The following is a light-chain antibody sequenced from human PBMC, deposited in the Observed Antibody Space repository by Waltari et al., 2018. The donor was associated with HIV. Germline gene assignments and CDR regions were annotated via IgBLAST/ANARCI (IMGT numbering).Light chain of an antibody. CDR1: SSTLGRNY. J-gene: IGLJ1*01. Sequence: QSVLTQPPSASGTPGQRVTISCSGSSSTLGRNYGYWYQQLPGTAPKLLIYRNNQRPSGVPDRFSGSKSGTSASLAISGLRSEDEADYYCAAWDDSLSGYVFGTGTKVTVL. CDR3: AAWDDSLSGYV. V-gene: IGLV1-47*01. CDR2: RNN.